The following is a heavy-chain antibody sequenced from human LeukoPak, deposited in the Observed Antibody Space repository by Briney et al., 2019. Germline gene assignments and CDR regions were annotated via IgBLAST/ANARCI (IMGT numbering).Heavy chain of an antibody. V-gene: IGHV2-5*02. Sequence: SGPTLANPTQTLTLTCTFSGFSLSTTGVGVGWIRQPPGKAVEWLALVFWDDDKRYSPSLKSRLTIIKDTSKNQVLLIMTNMDSVDTATYYCAYQWPDSSSEARGPRYFYYWGQGTLVTVSS. CDR3: AYQWPDSSSEARGPRYFYY. D-gene: IGHD6-6*01. CDR2: VFWDDDK. J-gene: IGHJ4*02. CDR1: GFSLSTTGVG.